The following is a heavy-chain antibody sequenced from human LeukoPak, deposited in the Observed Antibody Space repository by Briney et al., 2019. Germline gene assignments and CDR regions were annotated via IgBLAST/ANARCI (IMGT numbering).Heavy chain of an antibody. Sequence: PSETLYLTCSVSGASFSTNYWSWIRQPPGRGLEWIGYVFDSGSTNYNPSLKSRVTISADTSTKQFSLRLSSVTAADTAVYYCARLYQQSKWKYYYYYMDVWGKGTAVTVSS. CDR1: GASFSTNY. J-gene: IGHJ6*03. D-gene: IGHD1-1*01. CDR3: ARLYQQSKWKYYYYYMDV. CDR2: VFDSGST. V-gene: IGHV4-59*01.